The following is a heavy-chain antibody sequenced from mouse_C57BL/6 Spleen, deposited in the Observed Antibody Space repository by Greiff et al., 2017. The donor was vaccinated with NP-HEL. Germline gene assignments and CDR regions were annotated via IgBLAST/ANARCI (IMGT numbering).Heavy chain of an antibody. CDR2: LSGGGGNT. CDR3: ARHWEYYFDY. CDR1: GVQGSGYS. J-gene: IGHJ2*01. Sequence: EVKLMESGGGLVNPGGYLKCWCAAVGVQGSGYSLSVVRHGSPPLLSWVSPLSGGGGNTYYPDSVKGRFTISRDNAKNTLYLQMSSLRSEDTALYYCARHWEYYFDYWGQGTTLTVSS. V-gene: IGHV5-9*01. D-gene: IGHD4-1*01.